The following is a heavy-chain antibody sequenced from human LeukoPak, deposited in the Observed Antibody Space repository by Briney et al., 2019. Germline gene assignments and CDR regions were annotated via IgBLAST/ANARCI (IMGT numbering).Heavy chain of an antibody. V-gene: IGHV3-66*01. D-gene: IGHD3-22*01. CDR3: ARAVPKYYYDSRGSGMFDY. CDR2: IYSGGST. CDR1: GFTVSSNY. Sequence: GGSLRLSCAASGFTVSSNYMSWVRQAPGKGLEWVSVIYSGGSTYYAVSVKGRFTISRDNSKNTLYLQINSLRAEDTAVYYCARAVPKYYYDSRGSGMFDYWGQGTLVTVSS. J-gene: IGHJ4*02.